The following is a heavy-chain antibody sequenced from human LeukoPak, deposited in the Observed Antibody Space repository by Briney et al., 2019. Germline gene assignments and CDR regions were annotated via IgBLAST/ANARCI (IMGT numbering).Heavy chain of an antibody. CDR1: GGSFSGYY. V-gene: IGHV4-34*01. Sequence: SETLSLTCAVYGGSFSGYYWSWIRQPPGKGLEWIGEINHSGSTNYNPSLKSRVTISVDTSKNQFSLKLSPVTAADTAVYYCAREKEGYYGSGSYYIFDYWGQGTLVTVSS. J-gene: IGHJ4*02. CDR3: AREKEGYYGSGSYYIFDY. D-gene: IGHD3-10*01. CDR2: INHSGST.